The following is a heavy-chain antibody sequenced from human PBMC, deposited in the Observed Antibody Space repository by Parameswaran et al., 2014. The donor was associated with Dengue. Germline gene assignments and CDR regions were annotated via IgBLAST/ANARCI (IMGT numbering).Heavy chain of an antibody. CDR2: IYYSGST. CDR3: ASGLILLGAFDI. Sequence: RWIRQPPGKGLEWIGYIYYSGSTYYNPSLKSRVTISVDTSKNQFSLKLSSVTAADTAVYYCASGLILLGAFDIWGQGTMVTVSS. J-gene: IGHJ3*02. V-gene: IGHV4-30-4*01. D-gene: IGHD2/OR15-2a*01.